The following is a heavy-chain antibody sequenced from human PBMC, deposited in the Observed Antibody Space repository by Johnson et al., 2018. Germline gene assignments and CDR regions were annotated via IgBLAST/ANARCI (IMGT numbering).Heavy chain of an antibody. CDR1: GGSLNNYY. CDR3: ASGYVSTGYHEFFEQ. J-gene: IGHJ1*01. V-gene: IGHV4-59*01. D-gene: IGHD3-22*01. CDR2: MFYSGST. Sequence: QVQLQESGPVLVKPSETLSLTCTFSGGSLNNYYLTWIRQPPGKGLEWIGYMFYSGSTNDNPSLKSRVTMSLDMPKNQFSLRLSSVTAADTAVYYCASGYVSTGYHEFFEQWGHGTLGTVSS.